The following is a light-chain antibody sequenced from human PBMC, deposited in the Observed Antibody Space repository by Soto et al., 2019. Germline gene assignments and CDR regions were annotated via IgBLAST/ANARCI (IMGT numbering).Light chain of an antibody. CDR2: DAT. J-gene: IGKJ2*01. CDR3: QQYGTSPPNI. V-gene: IGKV3-20*01. Sequence: EIVLTQSPXTLXLSPGXXAXXXXRXSXSXSSFYLAWYQQKPGQAPRLLIYDATSRATGIPDRFSGSGSGTDFTLTISRLEPEDSAVYFCQQYGTSPPNIFGQGTKLEIK. CDR1: XSXSSFY.